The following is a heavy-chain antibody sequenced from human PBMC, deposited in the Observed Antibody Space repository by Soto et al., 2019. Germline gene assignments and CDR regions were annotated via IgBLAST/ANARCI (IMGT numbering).Heavy chain of an antibody. CDR1: GYTFSAYY. V-gene: IGHV1-2*02. Sequence: QVQLVQSGAEVKEPGDSVRVSCEASGYTFSAYYIHWVRQAPGQGLEWMGWINPKFGDTTYAQDFQGRVTMTRDMSIIAVYMELSRLTSDDTAIYYCARNMDYYYGPGSGNGHGVWGQGTTVTGFS. D-gene: IGHD3-10*01. J-gene: IGHJ6*02. CDR2: INPKFGDT. CDR3: ARNMDYYYGPGSGNGHGV.